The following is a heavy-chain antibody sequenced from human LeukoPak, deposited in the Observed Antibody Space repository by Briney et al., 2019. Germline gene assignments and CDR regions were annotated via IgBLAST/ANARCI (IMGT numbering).Heavy chain of an antibody. CDR1: GFTFSTYG. D-gene: IGHD6-19*01. Sequence: GSSLRLSCAASGFTFSTYGMHWVRQAPGKGLEWVADIWYDGSNKYYEDSVKGRFTISRDNSKNTLYLQMNSLRAEVTAVYYCARDPGVRWLVGFDYWGQGTLVTVSS. CDR2: IWYDGSNK. J-gene: IGHJ4*02. CDR3: ARDPGVRWLVGFDY. V-gene: IGHV3-33*01.